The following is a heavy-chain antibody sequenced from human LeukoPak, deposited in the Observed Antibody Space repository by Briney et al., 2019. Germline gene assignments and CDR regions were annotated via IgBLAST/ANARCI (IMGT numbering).Heavy chain of an antibody. CDR1: GFTFSSYG. D-gene: IGHD6-13*01. CDR2: IPYDGSNK. CDR3: AKEASSSWYVDY. Sequence: SGGSLRLSCAASGFTFSSYGMHWVRQAPGKGLEWVAVIPYDGSNKYYADSVKGRFTISRDNSKNTLYLQMNSLRAEDTAVYYCAKEASSSWYVDYWGQGTLVTVSS. V-gene: IGHV3-30*18. J-gene: IGHJ4*02.